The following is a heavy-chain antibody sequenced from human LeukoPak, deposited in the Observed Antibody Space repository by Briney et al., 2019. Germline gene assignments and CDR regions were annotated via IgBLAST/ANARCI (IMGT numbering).Heavy chain of an antibody. V-gene: IGHV3-53*01. CDR1: GFTFDDYA. J-gene: IGHJ4*02. D-gene: IGHD6-6*01. CDR3: AAGGAARSAGH. CDR2: IYSGGDT. Sequence: GGSLRLSCAASGFTFDDYAMYWVRQAPGKGLEWVSVIYSGGDTYYADSVKGRFTISRDNSKNLMYLQMNSLRADDTAVYYCAAGGAARSAGHWGQGTLVTVSS.